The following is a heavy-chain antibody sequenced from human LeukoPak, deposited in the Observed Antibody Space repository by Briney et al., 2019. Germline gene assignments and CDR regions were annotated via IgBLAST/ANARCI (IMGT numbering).Heavy chain of an antibody. J-gene: IGHJ3*02. CDR2: IKQDGSEK. CDR3: ASRHYDFWSGYLDDAFDI. CDR1: GFTFSNFW. Sequence: GGSLRLSCAASGFTFSNFWMKWVRQAPGKGLEWVANIKQDGSEKYYVDSVKGRFTISRDNAKNSLYLQMNSLRAEDTAVYYCASRHYDFWSGYLDDAFDIWGQGTMVTVSS. D-gene: IGHD3-3*01. V-gene: IGHV3-7*01.